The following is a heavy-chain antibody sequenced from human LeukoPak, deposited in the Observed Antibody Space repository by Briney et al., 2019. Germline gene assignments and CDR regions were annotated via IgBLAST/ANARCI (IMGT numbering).Heavy chain of an antibody. J-gene: IGHJ4*02. V-gene: IGHV3-21*01. CDR3: ARELRWLPDY. CDR2: ISSSSNCI. D-gene: IGHD5-24*01. CDR1: GFTFSSYW. Sequence: GGSLRLSCAASGFTFSSYWMHWVRQAPGKGLEWVSSISSSSNCIYYADSVKGRFTISRDNAKNSLYLQMNSLRAEDTAVYYCARELRWLPDYWGQGTLVTVSS.